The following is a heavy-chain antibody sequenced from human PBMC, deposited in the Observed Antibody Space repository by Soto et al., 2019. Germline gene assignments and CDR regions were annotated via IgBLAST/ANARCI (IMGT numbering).Heavy chain of an antibody. CDR2: AYYSGDT. J-gene: IGHJ5*02. CDR1: GGSISRYY. V-gene: IGHV4-59*01. D-gene: IGHD2-8*01. CDR3: ARDRSTYGGGGTGEVKENWFDP. Sequence: SETLSLTCSVSGGSISRYYWSWIRQPPGKGLEWIGYAYYSGDTGYNPSLKSRVTMAVDTSKNQVSLKLSSVTAADTAVYYCARDRSTYGGGGTGEVKENWFDPWGQGALGT.